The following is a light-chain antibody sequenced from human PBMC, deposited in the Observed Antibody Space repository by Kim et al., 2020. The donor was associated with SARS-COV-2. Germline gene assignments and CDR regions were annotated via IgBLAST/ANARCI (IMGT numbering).Light chain of an antibody. CDR3: QQSYSTPT. J-gene: IGKJ2*01. Sequence: DIQMTQSPSSLSVSVGDRVTITCRASQSISSYLNWYQQKPGKAPKLLIYAASSLQSGVPSRFSGSGSGTDFTLTISSLQPEDFATYYCQQSYSTPTFGQGTKLEI. CDR1: QSISSY. CDR2: AAS. V-gene: IGKV1-39*01.